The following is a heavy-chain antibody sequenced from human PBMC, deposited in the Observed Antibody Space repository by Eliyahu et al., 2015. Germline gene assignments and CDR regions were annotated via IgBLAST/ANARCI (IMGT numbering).Heavy chain of an antibody. CDR3: AKGRGTVTKLHFDL. D-gene: IGHD4-17*01. Sequence: EVQLVESGGGLVQPGRSLRLSCAASGFPFDDYAMHWVRQAPGKGLEWVSGISWNSGSIGYADSVKGRFTISRDNAKNSLYLQMNSLRAEDTALYYCAKGRGTVTKLHFDLWGRGTLVTVSS. V-gene: IGHV3-9*01. CDR1: GFPFDDYA. J-gene: IGHJ2*01. CDR2: ISWNSGSI.